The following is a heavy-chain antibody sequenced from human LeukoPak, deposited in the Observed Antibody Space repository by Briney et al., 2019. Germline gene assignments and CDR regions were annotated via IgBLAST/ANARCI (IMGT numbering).Heavy chain of an antibody. V-gene: IGHV3-33*01. D-gene: IGHD6-13*01. CDR1: GFTFSSYG. CDR2: IWYDGSNK. CDR3: ARVVAAAAALEVGMDV. Sequence: GGSLRLSCAASGFTFSSYGMHWVRQAPGKGLEWVAVIWYDGSNKYYADSVKGRFTISRDNSKNTLYLQMNSLRAEDTAVYYCARVVAAAAALEVGMDVWGKGTTVTVSS. J-gene: IGHJ6*04.